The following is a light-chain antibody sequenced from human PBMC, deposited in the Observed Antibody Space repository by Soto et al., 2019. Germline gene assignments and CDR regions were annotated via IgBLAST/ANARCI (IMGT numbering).Light chain of an antibody. CDR3: QSYDSSLSGSRV. V-gene: IGLV1-40*01. Sequence: QSVLTQPPSVSGAPGQRVTISCTGSSSNIGAGYDVHWYQQLPGTAPKLLIYGNSNRPSGVPDRFSGSKSGTSASLAITGLQADDEADYYGQSYDSSLSGSRVFGTGTKLTVL. J-gene: IGLJ1*01. CDR2: GNS. CDR1: SSNIGAGYD.